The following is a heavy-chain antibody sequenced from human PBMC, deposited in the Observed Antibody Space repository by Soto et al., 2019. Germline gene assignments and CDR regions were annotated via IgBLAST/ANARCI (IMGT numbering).Heavy chain of an antibody. CDR1: GGYICSYY. J-gene: IGHJ1*01. CDR2: IYYSGST. Sequence: SETLSLTCTVSGGYICSYYWSWIRQPPGKGLEWIGYIYYSGSTNYNPSLKSRVTISVDTSKNQFSLKLSSVTAADTAVYYCARLYGDYDLYLQHWGQGTLVTVSS. CDR3: ARLYGDYDLYLQH. D-gene: IGHD4-17*01. V-gene: IGHV4-59*08.